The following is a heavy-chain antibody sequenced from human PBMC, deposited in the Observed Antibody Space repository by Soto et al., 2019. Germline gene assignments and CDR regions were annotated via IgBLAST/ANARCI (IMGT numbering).Heavy chain of an antibody. D-gene: IGHD2-21*02. CDR2: ISYDGSNE. CDR1: GFIFSSYG. Sequence: QEQLVQSGGGVVQPGRSLRLSCAASGFIFSSYGMHWVRQAPGKGLEWVAVISYDGSNEYYADSVQGRFTISRDNSKQTLYQQMNSLRTEDTAVYFCETHLWEVIIVVETSSGPGDYWGQGSLVNDSS. J-gene: IGHJ4*02. V-gene: IGHV3-30*03. CDR3: ETHLWEVIIVVETSSGPGDY.